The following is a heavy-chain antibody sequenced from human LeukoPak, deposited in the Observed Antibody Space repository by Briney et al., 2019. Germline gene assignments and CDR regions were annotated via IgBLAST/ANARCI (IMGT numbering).Heavy chain of an antibody. CDR2: IKQDGSVK. V-gene: IGHV3-7*02. Sequence: GGSLRLSCAASGFXFSSYWMSWVRQAPGKGREWVANIKQDGSVKNYVDSVKGRFTISRDNAKNSLYLQMNSLRAEDTAVYYCAKTDYYDSSGYFHWGQGTLVIVSS. D-gene: IGHD3-22*01. J-gene: IGHJ1*01. CDR3: AKTDYYDSSGYFH. CDR1: GFXFSSYW.